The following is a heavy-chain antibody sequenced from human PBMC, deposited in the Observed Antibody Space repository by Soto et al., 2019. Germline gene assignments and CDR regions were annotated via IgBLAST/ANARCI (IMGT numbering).Heavy chain of an antibody. D-gene: IGHD6-19*01. Sequence: GASVKVSCKASGYTFTSCYMHWVRQAPGQGLEWMGIINPSGGSTSYAQKFQGRVTMTRDTSTSTVYMELSSLRSEDTAVYYCARDRIAVAGTAFLRYNWFDPWGQGTLVTVSS. CDR3: ARDRIAVAGTAFLRYNWFDP. CDR2: INPSGGST. CDR1: GYTFTSCY. V-gene: IGHV1-46*01. J-gene: IGHJ5*02.